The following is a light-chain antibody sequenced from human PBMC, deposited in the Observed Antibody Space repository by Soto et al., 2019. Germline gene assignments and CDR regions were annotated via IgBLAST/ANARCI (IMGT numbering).Light chain of an antibody. Sequence: QSALTQPPSASGSPGQSVTISCTGTRSDIGGYNYVSWYQQHPGKAPKLLIYEVNERPSGVPDRFSGSKSGNTASLTVSGLQAEDEADYYCSSFAGSLYVIFGGGTKLTVL. CDR3: SSFAGSLYVI. CDR2: EVN. CDR1: RSDIGGYNY. J-gene: IGLJ2*01. V-gene: IGLV2-8*01.